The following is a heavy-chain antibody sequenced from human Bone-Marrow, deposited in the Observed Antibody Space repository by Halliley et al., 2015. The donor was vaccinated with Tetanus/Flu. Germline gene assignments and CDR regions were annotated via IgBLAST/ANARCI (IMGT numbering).Heavy chain of an antibody. Sequence: GEGLGGVANMNGDGSDINYVDSVEGRFTISRDNAKNPLFLQMNHLRAEDTAVYYCAREGAGLDYWGQGTLVTVSS. J-gene: IGHJ4*02. CDR2: MNGDGSDI. V-gene: IGHV3-7*04. CDR3: AREGAGLDY.